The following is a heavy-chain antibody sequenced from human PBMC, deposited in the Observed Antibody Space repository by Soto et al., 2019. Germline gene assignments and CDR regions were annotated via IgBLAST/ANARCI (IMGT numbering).Heavy chain of an antibody. D-gene: IGHD2-15*01. V-gene: IGHV3-15*01. Sequence: EVQLVESGGGLVKPGGSLRLSCAASGFTFSNAWMTWVRQAPGKGLEWIGRIKRKTDGGTIDYAAPVKGRLTISRDDSKDTLYLQINSLKTEDTGVYYCITGGDCSGSTCYSFGYWGQGTLVTVSS. J-gene: IGHJ4*02. CDR1: GFTFSNAW. CDR3: ITGGDCSGSTCYSFGY. CDR2: IKRKTDGGTI.